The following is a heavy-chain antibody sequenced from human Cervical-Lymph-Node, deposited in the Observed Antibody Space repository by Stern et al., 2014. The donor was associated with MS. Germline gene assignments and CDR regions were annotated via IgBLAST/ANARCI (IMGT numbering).Heavy chain of an antibody. CDR1: GFTFSDYG. Sequence: QVQLVESGVGVVQPGKSLRLSCAASGFTFSDYGMHWVRQAPGKGLEWVALATYDGSDQYYADSVKGRFTVSRDNSKNTVLLQMNGLRPEDTAVYFCARDRGLTHYFYGMDVWGQGTTVTVSS. V-gene: IGHV3-30*03. J-gene: IGHJ6*02. CDR2: ATYDGSDQ. D-gene: IGHD3-10*01. CDR3: ARDRGLTHYFYGMDV.